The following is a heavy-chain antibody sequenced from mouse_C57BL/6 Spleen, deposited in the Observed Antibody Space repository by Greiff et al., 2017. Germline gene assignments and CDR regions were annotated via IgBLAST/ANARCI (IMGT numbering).Heavy chain of an antibody. J-gene: IGHJ4*01. V-gene: IGHV5-6*01. CDR2: ISSGGSYT. CDR3: ARLGSSYVMDY. CDR1: GFTFSSYG. Sequence: EVQGVESGGDLVKPGGSLKLSCAASGFTFSSYGMSWVRQTPDKRLEWVATISSGGSYTYYPDSVKGRFTIARDNAKNALYLQMSSLKSEDTAMYYCARLGSSYVMDYWGQGTSVTVSS. D-gene: IGHD1-1*01.